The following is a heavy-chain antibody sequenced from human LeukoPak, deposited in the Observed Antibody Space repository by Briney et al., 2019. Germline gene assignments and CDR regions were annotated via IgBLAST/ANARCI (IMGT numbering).Heavy chain of an antibody. V-gene: IGHV1-69*05. CDR1: GGTFSGYA. Sequence: SVKVSCKASGGTFSGYAISWVRQAPGQGLEWMGRIIPIFGTANYAQKFQGRVTITTDESTSTAYMELSSLRSEDTAVYYCARERGRLRFLEWFFDYWGQGTLVTVSS. J-gene: IGHJ4*02. D-gene: IGHD3-3*01. CDR2: IIPIFGTA. CDR3: ARERGRLRFLEWFFDY.